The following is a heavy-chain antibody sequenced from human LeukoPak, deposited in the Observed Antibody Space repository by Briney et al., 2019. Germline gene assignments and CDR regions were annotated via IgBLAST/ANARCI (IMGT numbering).Heavy chain of an antibody. V-gene: IGHV1-8*01. CDR2: MNPNSGNT. J-gene: IGHJ5*02. CDR1: GYTFTSYD. D-gene: IGHD6-6*01. Sequence: ASVKVSCKASGYTFTSYDINWVRQATGQGLEWMGWMNPNSGNTGYAQKFQGRVTMTRNTSISTAYMELSSLRSEDTAVYYCARDRFTKPQSIAARRNWFDPWGQGTLVTVSS. CDR3: ARDRFTKPQSIAARRNWFDP.